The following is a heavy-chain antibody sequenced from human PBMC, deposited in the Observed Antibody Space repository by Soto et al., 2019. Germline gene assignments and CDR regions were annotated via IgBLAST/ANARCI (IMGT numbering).Heavy chain of an antibody. CDR2: SIPILGIA. CDR3: ASSGAVVVAAYHY. CDR1: GGTFSSYT. D-gene: IGHD2-15*01. Sequence: QVQLVQSGAEVKKPGSSVKVSCKASGGTFSSYTISWVRQAPGQGLEWMGRSIPILGIANYAQKFQGRVTITADKSTSTAYMELSSLRSEDTAVYYCASSGAVVVAAYHYWGQGTLVTVSS. V-gene: IGHV1-69*02. J-gene: IGHJ4*02.